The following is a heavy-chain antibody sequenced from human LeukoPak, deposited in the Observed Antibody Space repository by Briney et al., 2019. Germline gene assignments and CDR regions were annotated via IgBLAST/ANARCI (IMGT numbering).Heavy chain of an antibody. J-gene: IGHJ4*02. Sequence: ASVKVSCKASGYTFTSYAMNWVRQAPGQGLEWMGVINPTGGSTSYAQRFQGRVTLTRDMSTSTVYMELSSLRSEDTAVYYCAREPVDYYDNSGPPDYWGQGTLVTVSS. CDR3: AREPVDYYDNSGPPDY. CDR1: GYTFTSYA. CDR2: INPTGGST. D-gene: IGHD3-22*01. V-gene: IGHV1-46*01.